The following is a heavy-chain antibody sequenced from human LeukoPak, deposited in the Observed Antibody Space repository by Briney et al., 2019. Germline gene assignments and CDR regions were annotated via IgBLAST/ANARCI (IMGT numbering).Heavy chain of an antibody. CDR2: ISGSGGST. J-gene: IGHJ3*02. D-gene: IGHD1-7*01. Sequence: GGSLRLSCAASGFTSSSYAMSWVRQAPGKGLEWVSAISGSGGSTYYADSVKGRFTISRDNSKNTLYLQMNSLRAEDTAVYYCAKGSWLELAAFDIWGQGTMVTVSS. CDR1: GFTSSSYA. CDR3: AKGSWLELAAFDI. V-gene: IGHV3-23*01.